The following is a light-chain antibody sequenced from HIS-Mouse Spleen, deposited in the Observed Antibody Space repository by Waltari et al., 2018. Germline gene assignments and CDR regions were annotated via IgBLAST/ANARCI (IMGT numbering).Light chain of an antibody. Sequence: QSALTQPASVSGSPGQSITISCTGTSSDVGGYNYVSWYQQHPGKAPKLMIYYVSNRPYGVSKRFAGAKSGNTASLTISGLQAEDEADYYCSSYTSSSTEVFGGGTKLTVL. CDR2: YVS. V-gene: IGLV2-14*03. CDR3: SSYTSSSTEV. J-gene: IGLJ2*01. CDR1: SSDVGGYNY.